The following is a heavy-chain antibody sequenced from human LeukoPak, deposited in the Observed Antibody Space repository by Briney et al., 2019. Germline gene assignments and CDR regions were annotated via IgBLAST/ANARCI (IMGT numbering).Heavy chain of an antibody. D-gene: IGHD6-19*01. V-gene: IGHV3-13*01. Sequence: GGSLRLSCAASGFTFSNYDMHWVRQVTGKGLEWVSTIGTSGDTYYPGSVKGRFTISRDNAKNSLYLQMDSLRAEDTAVYYCARAEYSSGWDYFDYWGQGTLVTVSS. J-gene: IGHJ4*02. CDR2: IGTSGDT. CDR1: GFTFSNYD. CDR3: ARAEYSSGWDYFDY.